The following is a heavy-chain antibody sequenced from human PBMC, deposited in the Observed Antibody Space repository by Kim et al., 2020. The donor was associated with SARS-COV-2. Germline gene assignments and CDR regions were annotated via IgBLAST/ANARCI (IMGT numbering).Heavy chain of an antibody. J-gene: IGHJ4*02. Sequence: ASVKVSCKASGYTFTGYYMHWVRQAPGQGLEWMGRINPNSGGTNYAQKFQGRVTMTRDTSISTAYMELSRLRSDDTAVYYCAITMIVVVPETLDYWGQGTLVTVSS. CDR1: GYTFTGYY. V-gene: IGHV1-2*06. CDR2: INPNSGGT. D-gene: IGHD3-22*01. CDR3: AITMIVVVPETLDY.